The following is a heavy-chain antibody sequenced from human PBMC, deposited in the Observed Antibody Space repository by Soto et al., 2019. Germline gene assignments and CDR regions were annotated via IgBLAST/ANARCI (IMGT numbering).Heavy chain of an antibody. CDR2: VYYTGFT. J-gene: IGHJ4*02. D-gene: IGHD6-6*01. CDR3: VRGASSIAADYFDY. Sequence: SETLSLTCTVSGGSISGFYWTWIRQPPGKGLEWIGNVYYTGFTNYSPSLKSRVSMSVDMAKSQFSLKLTSLTAADTAVYHCVRGASSIAADYFDYWGQGTLVTVSS. V-gene: IGHV4-59*01. CDR1: GGSISGFY.